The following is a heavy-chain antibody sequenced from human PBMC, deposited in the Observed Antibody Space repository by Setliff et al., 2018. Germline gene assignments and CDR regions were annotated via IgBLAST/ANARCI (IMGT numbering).Heavy chain of an antibody. Sequence: SETLSLTCSASGGPISSSSYYWVWIRQPPGKGLEWIGAIFYDGNSYYNPSLKGRVTMSVDTSKNVFSLKLRSVTAADTSVYYCARQMSPPGMARARGFNWFDPWGQGALVTVSS. CDR3: ARQMSPPGMARARGFNWFDP. CDR1: GGPISSSSYY. CDR2: IFYDGNS. J-gene: IGHJ5*02. V-gene: IGHV4-39*01. D-gene: IGHD3-10*01.